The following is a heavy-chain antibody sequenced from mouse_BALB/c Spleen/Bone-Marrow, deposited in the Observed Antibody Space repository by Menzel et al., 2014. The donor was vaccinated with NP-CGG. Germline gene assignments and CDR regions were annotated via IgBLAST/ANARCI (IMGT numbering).Heavy chain of an antibody. CDR3: ATMITDWYFDV. D-gene: IGHD2-4*01. J-gene: IGHJ1*01. V-gene: IGHV14-3*02. CDR2: IDPANGNT. CDR1: GFNIKDTY. Sequence: EVKLMESGAELVKPGASVKLSCTASGFNIKDTYMHWVKQRPEQGLKWIGRIDPANGNTKYDPKFQGKATITADTSSNTASLQLSSLTSEDTAVYYCATMITDWYFDVWGAGTTVTVSS.